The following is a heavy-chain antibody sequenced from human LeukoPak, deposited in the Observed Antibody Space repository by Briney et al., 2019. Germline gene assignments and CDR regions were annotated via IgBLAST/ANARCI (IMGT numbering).Heavy chain of an antibody. D-gene: IGHD3-3*01. CDR3: ARGDLEWLFPFDY. J-gene: IGHJ4*02. Sequence: SETLSLTCTVSGGSISSGDYYWSWIRQPPGKGLEWIGYIYYSGSTYYNPSLKSRVTISVDTSKNQFSLKLSSVTAADTAVYYCARGDLEWLFPFDYWGQGTLVTVSS. V-gene: IGHV4-30-4*08. CDR2: IYYSGST. CDR1: GGSISSGDYY.